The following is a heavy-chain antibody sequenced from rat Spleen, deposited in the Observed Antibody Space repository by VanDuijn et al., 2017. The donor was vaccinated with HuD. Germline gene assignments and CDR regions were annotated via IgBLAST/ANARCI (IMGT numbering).Heavy chain of an antibody. J-gene: IGHJ4*01. Sequence: EVQLQESGPGLVKPSQSLSLTCSVTGHSITSGYGWNWIRKFPGNKLEWMGYINSAGSTNYNPSLKSRISITRDTSKNQFFLQVNSVTTEDTATYYCARERYNGVMDAWGQGASVTVSS. CDR2: INSAGST. D-gene: IGHD4-3*01. CDR3: ARERYNGVMDA. CDR1: GHSITSGYG. V-gene: IGHV3-3*01.